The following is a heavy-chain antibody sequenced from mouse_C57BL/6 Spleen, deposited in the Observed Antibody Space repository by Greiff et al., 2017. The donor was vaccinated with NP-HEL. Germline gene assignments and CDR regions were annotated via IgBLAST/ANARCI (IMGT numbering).Heavy chain of an antibody. D-gene: IGHD1-1*01. V-gene: IGHV5-4*01. CDR2: ISDGGSYT. J-gene: IGHJ1*03. CDR3: ARGNDYGSGSGYFDV. CDR1: GFTFSSYA. Sequence: EVQGVESGGGLVKPGGSLKLSCAASGFTFSSYAMSWVRQTPEKRLEWVATISDGGSYTYYPDNVKGRFTISRDNAKNNLYLQMSHLKSEDTAMYYCARGNDYGSGSGYFDVWGTGTTVTVSS.